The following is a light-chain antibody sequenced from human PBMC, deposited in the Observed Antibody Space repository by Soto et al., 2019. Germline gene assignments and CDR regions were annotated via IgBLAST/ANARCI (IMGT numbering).Light chain of an antibody. Sequence: QSVLTQPASVSGSPGQSITISCTGTSSDLGSYNLVSWYQQHPGKAPKLMIYEVSKRPSGVSNRFSGSKSGNTASLTISGLQAEDEADYYCYSYAGSSTFLFGGGTKLTVL. CDR1: SSDLGSYNL. V-gene: IGLV2-23*02. J-gene: IGLJ2*01. CDR2: EVS. CDR3: YSYAGSSTFL.